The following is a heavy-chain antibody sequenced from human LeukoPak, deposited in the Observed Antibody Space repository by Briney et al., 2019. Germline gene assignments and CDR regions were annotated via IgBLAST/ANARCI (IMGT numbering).Heavy chain of an antibody. CDR3: ATDPRSGSYFAEYSQH. D-gene: IGHD1-26*01. CDR2: ISGSGGST. V-gene: IGHV3-23*01. Sequence: PGGSLRLSCAASGFTFSSYAMSWVRQAPGKGLEWVSAISGSGGSTYYADSVKGRFTISRDNSKNTLYLQMNSLRAEDTAVYYCATDPRSGSYFAEYSQHWGQGTLVTVSS. J-gene: IGHJ1*01. CDR1: GFTFSSYA.